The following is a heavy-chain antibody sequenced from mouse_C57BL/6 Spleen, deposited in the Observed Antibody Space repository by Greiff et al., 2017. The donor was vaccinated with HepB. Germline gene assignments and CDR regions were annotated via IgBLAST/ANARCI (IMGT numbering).Heavy chain of an antibody. D-gene: IGHD2-5*01. CDR2: IYPGDGDT. Sequence: QVQLQQSGPELVKPGASVKISCKASGYAFSSSWMNWVKQRPGKGLEWIGRIYPGDGDTNYNGKFKGKATLTADKSSSTAYMQLSSLTSEDSAVYFCARGSNYPYWYFDVWGTGTTVTVSS. CDR3: ARGSNYPYWYFDV. V-gene: IGHV1-82*01. CDR1: GYAFSSSW. J-gene: IGHJ1*03.